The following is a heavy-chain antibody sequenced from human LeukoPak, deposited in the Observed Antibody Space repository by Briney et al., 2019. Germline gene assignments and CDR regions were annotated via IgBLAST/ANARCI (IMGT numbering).Heavy chain of an antibody. J-gene: IGHJ4*02. D-gene: IGHD1-26*01. V-gene: IGHV3-23*01. CDR3: AKGGAQV. Sequence: PGGSLRLSCAASGFTFSSDAMRWVRQAPGKGLEWVSAISSSGGSTYYADSVRGRFIISRDSSKNTLYLQMNSLRVEDTAVYYCAKGGAQVGGQGTPVTVSS. CDR2: ISSSGGST. CDR1: GFTFSSDA.